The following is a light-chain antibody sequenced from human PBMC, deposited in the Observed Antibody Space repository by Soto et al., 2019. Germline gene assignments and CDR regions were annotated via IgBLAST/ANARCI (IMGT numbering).Light chain of an antibody. Sequence: QSVLTQPASVSGSPGQSITISCTGTSSDVGSYNLVPWYQQHPGKAPKLMIYEGSKRPSGVSNRFSGSKSGNTASLTISGLQAEGEADYYCCSYAGSSTFVFGTGTKVTVL. J-gene: IGLJ1*01. CDR1: SSDVGSYNL. CDR2: EGS. V-gene: IGLV2-23*01. CDR3: CSYAGSSTFV.